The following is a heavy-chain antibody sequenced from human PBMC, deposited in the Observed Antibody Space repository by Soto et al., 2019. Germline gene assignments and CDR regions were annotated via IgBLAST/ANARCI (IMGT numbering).Heavy chain of an antibody. CDR2: IRSKTDGGTT. V-gene: IGHV3-15*01. J-gene: IGHJ4*02. CDR3: STDRGSYYDFDY. D-gene: IGHD1-26*01. CDR1: GFTFSNAW. Sequence: GSLILSCAASGFTFSNAWMSWVRQAPGKGLEWVGRIRSKTDGGTTDYAAPVKGRFTILRDDSINTLYLQMNSLKTEDTAVYYCSTDRGSYYDFDYWGQGP.